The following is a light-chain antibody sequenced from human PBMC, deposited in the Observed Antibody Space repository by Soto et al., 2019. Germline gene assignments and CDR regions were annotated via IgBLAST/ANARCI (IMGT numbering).Light chain of an antibody. J-gene: IGKJ1*01. CDR1: QSVTNK. CDR2: DAS. V-gene: IGKV3-15*01. CDR3: QQYNGSPPWT. Sequence: EVGMTQSPATLSLSRGDRATLSCRSSQSVTNKLAWYQQKPGQAPRLLIDDASTRATGVPARFSGSGSGTEFTLTISNLQSEDVAVYYCQQYNGSPPWTFGQGTKVEIK.